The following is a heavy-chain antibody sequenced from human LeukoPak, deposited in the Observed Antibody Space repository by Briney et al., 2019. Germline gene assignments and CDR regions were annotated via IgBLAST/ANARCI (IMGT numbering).Heavy chain of an antibody. J-gene: IGHJ4*02. Sequence: PSETLSLTCTVSGGSISSFYWSWIRQPPGKGLEWIGYIYYSGNTNYNPSRKSRVTISIDTSKKQFSLKVNSVTAADTAVYYCARGRFGELEARYFDYWGQGTLVTVAS. CDR1: GGSISSFY. CDR2: IYYSGNT. V-gene: IGHV4-59*01. D-gene: IGHD3-10*01. CDR3: ARGRFGELEARYFDY.